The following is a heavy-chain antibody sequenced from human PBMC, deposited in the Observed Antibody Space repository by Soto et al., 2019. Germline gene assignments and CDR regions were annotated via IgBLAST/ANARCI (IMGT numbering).Heavy chain of an antibody. CDR3: ARESLGKKGYCTNGVCQDAFDI. V-gene: IGHV1-2*04. CDR2: INPNSGGT. J-gene: IGHJ3*02. Sequence: ASVKVSCKASGYTFTGYYMHWVRQAPGQGLEWMGWINPNSGGTNYAQKFQGWVTMTRDTSISTAYMELSRLRSDDTAVYYCARESLGKKGYCTNGVCQDAFDIWGQGTMVTVSS. CDR1: GYTFTGYY. D-gene: IGHD2-8*01.